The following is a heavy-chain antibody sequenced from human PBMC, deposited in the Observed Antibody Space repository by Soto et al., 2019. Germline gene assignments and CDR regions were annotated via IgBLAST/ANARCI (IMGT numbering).Heavy chain of an antibody. D-gene: IGHD3-3*01. CDR2: ISPATGAA. CDR1: GYPVTAYY. CDR3: ARGGGVGVAGSAAFDM. J-gene: IGHJ3*02. V-gene: IGHV1-2*02. Sequence: QLHLVQSGAVVKKPGASVTVSCSASGYPVTAYYMHWVRQAPGRGLEWMGGISPATGAAKYTQTFQGRVTMTRDTSTSTGFMELSGLTSEDPAVFFCARGGGVGVAGSAAFDMWGQGTLVTVSS.